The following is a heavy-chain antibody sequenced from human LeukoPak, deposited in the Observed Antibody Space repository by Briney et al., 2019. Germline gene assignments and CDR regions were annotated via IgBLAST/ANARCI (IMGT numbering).Heavy chain of an antibody. Sequence: SETLSLTCAVYGGSFSDYYWSWIRQPPGKGLEWTGEINHSGTTNYSPSLKSRVSISVDTSKNQFSLKLNSVTAADAAMYYCASHYSSGSYRYTGSFDSWGQGMLVNVSS. J-gene: IGHJ4*02. CDR2: INHSGTT. CDR3: ASHYSSGSYRYTGSFDS. CDR1: GGSFSDYY. D-gene: IGHD3-16*02. V-gene: IGHV4-34*01.